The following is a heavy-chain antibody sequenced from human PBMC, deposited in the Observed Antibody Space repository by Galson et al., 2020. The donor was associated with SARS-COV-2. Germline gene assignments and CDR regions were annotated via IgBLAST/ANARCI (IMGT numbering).Heavy chain of an antibody. D-gene: IGHD6-19*01. Sequence: SVKVSCKVSGYTLTELSMHWVRQAPGKGLEWMGGFDPEDGETIYAQKFQGRVTMTEDTSTDTAYMELSSLRSEDTAVYYCATAPPVAAPGWVDPWGQGTLVTVSS. V-gene: IGHV1-24*01. CDR2: FDPEDGET. CDR1: GYTLTELS. CDR3: ATAPPVAAPGWVDP. J-gene: IGHJ5*02.